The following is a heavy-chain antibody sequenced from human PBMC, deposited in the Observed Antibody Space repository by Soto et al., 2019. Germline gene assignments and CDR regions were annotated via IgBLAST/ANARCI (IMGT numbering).Heavy chain of an antibody. Sequence: SETLSLTCAVSGGSISSSNWWSWVRQPPGKGLEWIGEIYHSGSTNYNPSLKSRVTISVDKSKNQFSLKLSSVTAADTAVYYCAREYSSGWSYYYYYYGMDVWGQGTTVTVSS. D-gene: IGHD6-19*01. V-gene: IGHV4-4*02. CDR1: GGSISSSNW. CDR2: IYHSGST. J-gene: IGHJ6*02. CDR3: AREYSSGWSYYYYYYGMDV.